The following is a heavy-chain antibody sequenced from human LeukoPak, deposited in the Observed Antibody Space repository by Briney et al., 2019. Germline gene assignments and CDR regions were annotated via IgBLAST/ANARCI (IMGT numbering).Heavy chain of an antibody. CDR1: GGSISSGGYY. CDR2: INHSGST. J-gene: IGHJ5*02. CDR3: ATYDRYCSSTSCHPGWFDP. D-gene: IGHD2-2*01. V-gene: IGHV4-39*07. Sequence: SETLSLTCTVSGGSISSGGYYWSWMRQPPGKGLEWIGEINHSGSTNYNPSLKSRVTISVDTSKNQFSLKLSSVTAADTAVYYCATYDRYCSSTSCHPGWFDPWGQGTLVTVSS.